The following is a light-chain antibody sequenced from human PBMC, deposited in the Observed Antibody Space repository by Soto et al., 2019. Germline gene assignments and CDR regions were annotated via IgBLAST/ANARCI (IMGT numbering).Light chain of an antibody. CDR2: DAS. Sequence: DIQMTQSPATRSASLGDRFANTCLASQSISSWLAWCQQKPGKAPKLLIYDASSLESGVPSRFSGSASGTEFTLTISSLQPEDFATYYCQQVSGYPLSLGGGTKVDIK. CDR1: QSISSW. J-gene: IGKJ4*01. CDR3: QQVSGYPLS. V-gene: IGKV1-5*01.